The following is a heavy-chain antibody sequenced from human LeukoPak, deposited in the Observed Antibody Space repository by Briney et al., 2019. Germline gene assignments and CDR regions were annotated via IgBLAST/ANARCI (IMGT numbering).Heavy chain of an antibody. D-gene: IGHD1-7*01. J-gene: IGHJ4*02. V-gene: IGHV1-46*01. CDR3: ARGNWNYVGYYFDY. CDR2: INPSGGST. Sequence: ASVNVSCKASGYTFTSYYMHWVRHAPGQGLEWMGIINPSGGSTSYAQTFQGRVTMTRDMSTSTVYMELSSLRSEDTAVYYCARGNWNYVGYYFDYWGQGTLVTVSS. CDR1: GYTFTSYY.